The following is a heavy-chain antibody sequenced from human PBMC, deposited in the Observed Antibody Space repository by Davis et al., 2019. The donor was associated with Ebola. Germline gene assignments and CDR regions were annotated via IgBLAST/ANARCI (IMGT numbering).Heavy chain of an antibody. D-gene: IGHD3-22*01. J-gene: IGHJ3*02. V-gene: IGHV3-23*01. Sequence: PGGSLRLSCAASGFTFSSYAMSWVRQAPGKGLEWVSAISGSGGSTYYSDSVKGRFTISRDNSKNTLYLQMNSLRAEDTAVYYCARGRREVYDSSGYYSVTFDIWGQGTMVTISS. CDR3: ARGRREVYDSSGYYSVTFDI. CDR2: ISGSGGST. CDR1: GFTFSSYA.